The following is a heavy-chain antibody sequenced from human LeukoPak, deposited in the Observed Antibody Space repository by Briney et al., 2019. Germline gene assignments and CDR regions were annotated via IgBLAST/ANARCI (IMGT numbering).Heavy chain of an antibody. D-gene: IGHD2-2*01. CDR1: GGSISSYY. J-gene: IGHJ4*02. CDR2: IYYSGST. Sequence: SETLSLTCTVSGGSISSYYWSWIRQPPGKGLEWIGYIYYSGSTNYGPSLKSRVTISVDTSKNQFSLKLSSVTAADTAVYYCARGTDSLFDYWGQGTLVTVSS. V-gene: IGHV4-59*01. CDR3: ARGTDSLFDY.